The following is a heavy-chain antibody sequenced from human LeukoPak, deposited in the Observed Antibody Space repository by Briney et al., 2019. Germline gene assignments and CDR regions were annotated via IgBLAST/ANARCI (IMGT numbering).Heavy chain of an antibody. Sequence: PGGSLRLSCAASGFTFSSYWMHWVRQAPGKGLVWVSRINSDGSSTSYADSVKGRFTISRDNAKNTLYLQMNSLRAEDTAVYYCARLYPADAFDIWGQGTMVTVSS. J-gene: IGHJ3*02. CDR3: ARLYPADAFDI. CDR2: INSDGSST. V-gene: IGHV3-74*01. CDR1: GFTFSSYW. D-gene: IGHD3-10*01.